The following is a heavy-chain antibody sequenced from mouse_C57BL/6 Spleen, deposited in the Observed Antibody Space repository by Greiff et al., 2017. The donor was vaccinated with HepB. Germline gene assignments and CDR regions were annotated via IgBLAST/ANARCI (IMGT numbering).Heavy chain of an antibody. Sequence: EVQLQQSGPELVKPGASVKISCKASGYTFTDYYMNWVKQSHGKSLEWIGDINPNNGGTSYNQKFKGKATLTVDKSSSTAYMELRSLTSEDSAVYYCARCDWDVYFDYWGQGTTLTVSS. CDR2: INPNNGGT. D-gene: IGHD4-1*01. V-gene: IGHV1-26*01. J-gene: IGHJ2*01. CDR3: ARCDWDVYFDY. CDR1: GYTFTDYY.